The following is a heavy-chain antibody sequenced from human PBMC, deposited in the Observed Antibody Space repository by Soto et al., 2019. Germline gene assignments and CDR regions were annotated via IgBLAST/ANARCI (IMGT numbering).Heavy chain of an antibody. J-gene: IGHJ4*02. D-gene: IGHD3-10*01. CDR3: ARDSLLGFGHSTYYFDY. V-gene: IGHV1-69*01. Sequence: QVQLVQSGAEAKKPGSSVKVSCKASGGTFSIYAISWVRQAPGQGLEWMGGIIPICGTANYAQKFQGRVTITADESASPAYRELSSLTSEDPAVYLCARDSLLGFGHSTYYFDYWGQGTLVTVSS. CDR2: IIPICGTA. CDR1: GGTFSIYA.